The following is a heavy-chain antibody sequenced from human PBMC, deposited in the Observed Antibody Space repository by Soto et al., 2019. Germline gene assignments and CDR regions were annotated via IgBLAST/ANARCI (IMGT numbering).Heavy chain of an antibody. CDR2: ISYDGSNK. D-gene: IGHD4-17*01. Sequence: QGQLVESGGGVVQPGRSLRLSCAASGFTFSSYGMHWVRQAPGKGLEWVAVISYDGSNKYYADSVNGRFTISRDNSKNSLYLQMTSLRAEDPAVYYCSKDLRYSTYYCGMDVWRQGTTVNVSS. V-gene: IGHV3-30*18. CDR1: GFTFSSYG. J-gene: IGHJ6*02. CDR3: SKDLRYSTYYCGMDV.